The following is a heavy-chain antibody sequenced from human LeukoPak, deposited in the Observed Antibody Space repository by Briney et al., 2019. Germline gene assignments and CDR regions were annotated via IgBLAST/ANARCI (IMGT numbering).Heavy chain of an antibody. CDR3: ARWPMTNLAFDV. V-gene: IGHV1-24*01. CDR2: FNPEDGEK. J-gene: IGHJ3*01. Sequence: ASVKVSCKVSGYTLSELSIYWVRQAPGKGLEWMGGFNPEDGEKIYVQKFQGRVTMTEDTSSDTAYMELSSLTSEDTAVYFCARWPMTNLAFDVWGQGTMVTVSS. D-gene: IGHD5-24*01. CDR1: GYTLSELS.